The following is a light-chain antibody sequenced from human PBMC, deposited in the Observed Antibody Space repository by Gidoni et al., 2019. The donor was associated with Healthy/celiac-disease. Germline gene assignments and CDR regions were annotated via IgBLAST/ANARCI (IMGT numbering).Light chain of an antibody. Sequence: VIWVTPSPSLLSASTGDRVTISCRKSQGISRYLAWHQQKPGKAPELLIYAASTLQSGVPPRFIGSGSGTDFTLTISRLQCEDFVTYYCQQYYRLLPTFGGGTKVEIK. J-gene: IGKJ4*01. CDR1: QGISRY. CDR3: QQYYRLLPT. CDR2: AAS. V-gene: IGKV1D-8*01.